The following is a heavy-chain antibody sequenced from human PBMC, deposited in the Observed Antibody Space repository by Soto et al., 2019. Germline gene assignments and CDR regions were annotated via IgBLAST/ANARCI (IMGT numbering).Heavy chain of an antibody. CDR2: ISSSGSTI. Sequence: GGSLRLSCAASGFTFSSYEMNWVRQAPGKGLEWVSYISSSGSTIYYADSVKGRFTISRDNAKNSLYLQMNSLRAEDTAVYYCARDRNEGDSPHSRSSSVYGMDVWGQGTTVTVSS. CDR1: GFTFSSYE. CDR3: ARDRNEGDSPHSRSSSVYGMDV. V-gene: IGHV3-48*03. D-gene: IGHD6-6*01. J-gene: IGHJ6*02.